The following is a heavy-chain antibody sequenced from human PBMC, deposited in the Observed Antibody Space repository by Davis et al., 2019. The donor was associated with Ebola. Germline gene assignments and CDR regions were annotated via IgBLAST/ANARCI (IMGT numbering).Heavy chain of an antibody. V-gene: IGHV1-18*01. D-gene: IGHD6-19*01. CDR3: ARRGDEGSGWSIHAIYYFDY. CDR2: ISAYNGNT. CDR1: GYTFTSYG. Sequence: ASVQVSCKASGYTFTSYGISWVRQAPGQGLEWMGWISAYNGNTNYAQKLQGRVTMTTDTSTSTAYMELRSLRSDDTAVYYCARRGDEGSGWSIHAIYYFDYWGQGTLVTVSS. J-gene: IGHJ4*02.